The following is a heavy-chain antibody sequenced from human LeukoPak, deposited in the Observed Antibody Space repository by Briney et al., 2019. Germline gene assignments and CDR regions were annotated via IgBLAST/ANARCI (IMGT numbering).Heavy chain of an antibody. J-gene: IGHJ4*02. D-gene: IGHD3-3*01. CDR2: IRYDGSNK. CDR3: AKVWLEIDY. Sequence: PGGSLRLSCAASGFTFSSSGMHWVRQAPGKGLEWVSFIRYDGSNKYYIDSVKGRFTISRDNPKNTLYLQMNSLRAEDTAVYYCAKVWLEIDYWGQGTLVTVSS. CDR1: GFTFSSSG. V-gene: IGHV3-30*02.